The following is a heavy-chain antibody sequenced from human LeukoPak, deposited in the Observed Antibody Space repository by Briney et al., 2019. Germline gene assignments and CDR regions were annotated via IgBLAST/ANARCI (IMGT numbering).Heavy chain of an antibody. Sequence: GGSLRLSCAASEFTFSSYAMHWVRQAPGKGLEWVAVISYDGSNKYYADSVKGRFTISRDNSKNTLYLQMNSLRAEDTAVYYCARVLGVAVAGTIDYWGQGTLVTVSS. D-gene: IGHD6-19*01. CDR3: ARVLGVAVAGTIDY. J-gene: IGHJ4*02. CDR1: EFTFSSYA. CDR2: ISYDGSNK. V-gene: IGHV3-30-3*01.